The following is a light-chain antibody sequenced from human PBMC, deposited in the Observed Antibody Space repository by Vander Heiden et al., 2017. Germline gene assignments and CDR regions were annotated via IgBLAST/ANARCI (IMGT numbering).Light chain of an antibody. J-gene: IGLJ2*01. CDR3: CSYAGSRDLV. V-gene: IGLV2-23*02. CDR2: EVS. Sequence: QSALTQPASVSGSPGQSITISCTGTSSDVGSYNLVSWYQQHPGKAPKLMIYEVSKRPSGVSNRFSGSKSGNTASLTISGLQAEDEAYYYCCSYAGSRDLVFGGGTKLTVL. CDR1: SSDVGSYNL.